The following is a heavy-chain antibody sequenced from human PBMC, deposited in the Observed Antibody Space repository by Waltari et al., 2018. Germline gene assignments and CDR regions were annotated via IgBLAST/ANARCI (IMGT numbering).Heavy chain of an antibody. Sequence: QVQLVQSGAEVKKPGSSVKVSCKASGGTFSSYAISWVRQAPGQGLEWMGRIIPIFGPANYAQKFQGRVTITADESTSTAYMELSSLRSEDTAVYYCAGGDYSGTYYSYYYYMDVWGKGTTVTISS. CDR2: IIPIFGPA. CDR3: AGGDYSGTYYSYYYYMDV. CDR1: GGTFSSYA. V-gene: IGHV1-69*12. J-gene: IGHJ6*03. D-gene: IGHD1-26*01.